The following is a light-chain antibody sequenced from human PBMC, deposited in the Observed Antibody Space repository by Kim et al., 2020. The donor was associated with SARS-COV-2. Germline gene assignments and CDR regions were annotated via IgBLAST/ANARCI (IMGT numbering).Light chain of an antibody. Sequence: SPGDRASLSCRASHSVSSSYLAWYQQKPGQAPRLLIYGASSRATGIPDRFSGSGSRTDFTLTISGLEPEDVAVYYCQQYGSSPLTFGGGTKVDIK. CDR1: HSVSSSY. J-gene: IGKJ4*01. V-gene: IGKV3-20*01. CDR3: QQYGSSPLT. CDR2: GAS.